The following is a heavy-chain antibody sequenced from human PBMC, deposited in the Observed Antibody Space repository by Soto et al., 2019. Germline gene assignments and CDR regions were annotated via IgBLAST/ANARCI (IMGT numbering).Heavy chain of an antibody. Sequence: QVHLVESGGGVVQPGRSLRLSCAASGFTFSSYVMHWVRQAPGKGLEWVAVISYDGSNKDYADSVKGRFTISRDNSKNTLYLQMNSLVAEDTAVYYCARFGQGLSIDYWGQGTLVTVSS. D-gene: IGHD6-19*01. CDR1: GFTFSSYV. J-gene: IGHJ4*02. CDR3: ARFGQGLSIDY. CDR2: ISYDGSNK. V-gene: IGHV3-30-3*01.